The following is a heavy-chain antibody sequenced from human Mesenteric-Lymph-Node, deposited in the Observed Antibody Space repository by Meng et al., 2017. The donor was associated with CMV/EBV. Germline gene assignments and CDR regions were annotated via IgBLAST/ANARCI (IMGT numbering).Heavy chain of an antibody. CDR3: ARGCSSTSCYTGDY. CDR1: GYTFTSYD. D-gene: IGHD2-2*02. V-gene: IGHV1-8*03. Sequence: ASVKVSCKASGYTFTSYDINWVRQATGQGLEWMGWMNPNSGNTGYAQKFQGRVTITRNTSISTAYMELSRLRSDDTAVYYCARGCSSTSCYTGDYWGQGTLVTVSS. J-gene: IGHJ4*02. CDR2: MNPNSGNT.